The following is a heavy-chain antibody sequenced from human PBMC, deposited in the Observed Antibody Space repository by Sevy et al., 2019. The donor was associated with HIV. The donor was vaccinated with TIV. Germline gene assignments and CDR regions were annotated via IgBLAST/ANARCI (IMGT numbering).Heavy chain of an antibody. V-gene: IGHV3-15*01. CDR1: GFTFSNAW. Sequence: GSSLRLSCAASGFTFSNAWMSWVRQSPGKGLEWVGRIRSKAGGGTTDYATIVKGKFTISRDDSRDILYLQLNSLETEDTAVYYCTTDHRRDGIVVVPFEYWGQGTLVTVSS. CDR2: IRSKAGGGTT. J-gene: IGHJ4*02. CDR3: TTDHRRDGIVVVPFEY. D-gene: IGHD3-22*01.